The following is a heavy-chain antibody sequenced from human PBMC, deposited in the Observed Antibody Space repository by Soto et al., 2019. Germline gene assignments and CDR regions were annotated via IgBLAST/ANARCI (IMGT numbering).Heavy chain of an antibody. J-gene: IGHJ6*02. V-gene: IGHV4-4*02. Sequence: SETLSLTCAVSGGSISSSNWWSWVRQPPGKGLEWIGEIYHSGSTNYNPSLKSRVTISVDKSKNQFSLKLSSVTAADTAVYYCARGEYGSGSYYKERYYYYGMDVWGQGTTVTVSS. CDR2: IYHSGST. CDR3: ARGEYGSGSYYKERYYYYGMDV. CDR1: GGSISSSNW. D-gene: IGHD3-10*01.